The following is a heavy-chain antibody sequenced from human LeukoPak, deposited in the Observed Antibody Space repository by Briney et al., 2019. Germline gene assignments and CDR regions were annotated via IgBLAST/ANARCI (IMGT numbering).Heavy chain of an antibody. J-gene: IGHJ5*02. D-gene: IGHD4-17*01. V-gene: IGHV4-34*01. CDR2: INHSGST. CDR1: GGSFSGYY. CDR3: AMTTVTTDNWFDP. Sequence: SETLSLTCAVYGGSFSGYYWSWICQPPGKRLEWIGEINHSGSTNYNPSLKSRVTISVDTSKNQFSLKLSSVTAADTAVYYCAMTTVTTDNWFDPWGQGTLVTVSS.